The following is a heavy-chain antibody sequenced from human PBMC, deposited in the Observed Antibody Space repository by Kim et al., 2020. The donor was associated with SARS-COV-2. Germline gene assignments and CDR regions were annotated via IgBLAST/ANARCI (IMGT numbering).Heavy chain of an antibody. D-gene: IGHD2-21*01. CDR3: ARGKKHIAVVIAIPYYYYGMDV. CDR1: GYTFTSYD. Sequence: ASVKVSCKASGYTFTSYDINWVRQATGQGLEWMGWMNPNSGNTGYAQKFQGRVTMTRNTSISTAYMELSSLRSEDTAVYYCARGKKHIAVVIAIPYYYYGMDVWGQGTTVTVSS. J-gene: IGHJ6*02. CDR2: MNPNSGNT. V-gene: IGHV1-8*01.